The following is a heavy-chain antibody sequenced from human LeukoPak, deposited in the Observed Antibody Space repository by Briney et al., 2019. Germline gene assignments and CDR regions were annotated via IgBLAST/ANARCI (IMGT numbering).Heavy chain of an antibody. V-gene: IGHV4-34*01. J-gene: IGHJ4*02. CDR1: GGSFSGYY. CDR3: ARGDPTVTTTMDY. D-gene: IGHD4-17*01. CDR2: INHSGST. Sequence: TSETLSLTCAVYGGSFSGYYWSWIRQPPGKGLEWIGEINHSGSTNYNPSLKSRVTISVDTSKNQFSLKLSSVTAADTAVYYCARGDPTVTTTMDYWGQGTLVTVSS.